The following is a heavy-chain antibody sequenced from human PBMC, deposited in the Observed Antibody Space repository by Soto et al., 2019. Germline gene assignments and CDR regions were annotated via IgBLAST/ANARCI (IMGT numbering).Heavy chain of an antibody. CDR1: GGSLSSGGYY. CDR3: ARADGYCDPYYYYYGMDV. Sequence: SETLSLTCTVSGGSLSSGGYYWNWILQHPGKSLKWIGYIYNSGSTYYNPSLKSRVTISVDTSKNQFSLELSSVTAADTAVFFCARADGYCDPYYYYYGMDVWGQGTTVTVSS. D-gene: IGHD4-17*01. J-gene: IGHJ6*02. V-gene: IGHV4-31*03. CDR2: IYNSGST.